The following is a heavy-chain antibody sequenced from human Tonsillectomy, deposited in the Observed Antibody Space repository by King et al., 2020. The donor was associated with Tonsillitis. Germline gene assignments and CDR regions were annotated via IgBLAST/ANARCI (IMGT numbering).Heavy chain of an antibody. CDR3: ARDSGYTIFDY. CDR1: GFTFSSYE. CDR2: IGSSGRAI. V-gene: IGHV3-48*03. Sequence: VQLVESGGGLVQPGGSLRLSCAASGFTFSSYEMNWVRQAPGKGLEWVSYIGSSGRAIYYADSVRGRFTISSDNAKNSLYLQMNSLRAEDTAVYYCARDSGYTIFDYWGQGTLVTVSS. J-gene: IGHJ4*02. D-gene: IGHD5-12*01.